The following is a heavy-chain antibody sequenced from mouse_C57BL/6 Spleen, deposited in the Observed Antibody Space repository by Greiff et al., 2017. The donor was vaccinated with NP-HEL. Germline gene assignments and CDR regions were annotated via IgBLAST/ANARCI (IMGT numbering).Heavy chain of an antibody. Sequence: EVQVVESGGGLVKPGGSLKLSCAASGFTFSSYAMSWVRQTPEKRLEWVATISDGGSYTYYPDNVKGRFTISRDNAKNNLYLQMSHLKSEDTAMYYCARDRGYYGSDWYFDVWGTGTTVTVSS. J-gene: IGHJ1*03. D-gene: IGHD1-1*01. CDR3: ARDRGYYGSDWYFDV. V-gene: IGHV5-4*01. CDR2: ISDGGSYT. CDR1: GFTFSSYA.